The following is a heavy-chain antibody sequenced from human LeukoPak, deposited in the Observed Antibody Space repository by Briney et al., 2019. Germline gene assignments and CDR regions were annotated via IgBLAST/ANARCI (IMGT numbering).Heavy chain of an antibody. CDR1: GFTFDIFG. Sequence: GSLRLSCAASGFTFDIFGMNWVRQAPGKGLEWVSSISTTIGNTYYADSVKGRFTISRDNSKNTLYLQMNSLRVDDTAIYYCAKGTVRFLEWGQRGYFDYWGQGTLVTVSS. J-gene: IGHJ4*02. CDR2: ISTTIGNT. D-gene: IGHD3-3*01. CDR3: AKGTVRFLEWGQRGYFDY. V-gene: IGHV3-23*01.